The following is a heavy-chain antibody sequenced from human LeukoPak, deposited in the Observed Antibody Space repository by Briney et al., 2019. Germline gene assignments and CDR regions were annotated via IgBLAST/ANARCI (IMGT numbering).Heavy chain of an antibody. CDR1: GFTFSSYA. CDR2: ISDSGSGT. V-gene: IGHV3-23*01. D-gene: IGHD3-22*01. Sequence: GGSLGLSCPASGFTFSSYAMSWVRQAPGKGLEWVSSISDSGSGTYYADSVKGRFTISRDNSKNTLYLQMNSLRAEDTAVYYCAKRTDTSGNRGGALDIWGQGTTVTVSS. J-gene: IGHJ3*02. CDR3: AKRTDTSGNRGGALDI.